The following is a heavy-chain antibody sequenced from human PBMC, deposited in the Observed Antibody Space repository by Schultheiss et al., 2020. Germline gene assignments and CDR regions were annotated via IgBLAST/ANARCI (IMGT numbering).Heavy chain of an antibody. CDR3: AHLPTYSSGLTLAN. V-gene: IGHV2-5*08. J-gene: IGHJ4*02. Sequence: SGPTLVKPTQTLTLTCTFSGFSLSTSGMCVSWIRQPPGKALEWLALIYWDDDKRYSPSLKSRLTITKDTSKNQVVLTMTNMDPVDTATYYCAHLPTYSSGLTLANWGQGTLVTVSS. CDR2: IYWDDDK. CDR1: GFSLSTSGMC. D-gene: IGHD6-19*01.